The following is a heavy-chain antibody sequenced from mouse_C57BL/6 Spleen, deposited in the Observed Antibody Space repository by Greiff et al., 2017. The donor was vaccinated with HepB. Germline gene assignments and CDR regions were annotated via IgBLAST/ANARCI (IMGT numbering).Heavy chain of an antibody. Sequence: EVMLVESGGGLVKPGGSLKLSCAASGFTFSSYTMSWVRQTPEKRLEWVATISGGGGNTYYPDSVKGRFTISRDNAKNTLYLQMSSLRSEDTALYYCAKTYYDYDDWYFDVWGTGTTVTVSS. CDR1: GFTFSSYT. CDR3: AKTYYDYDDWYFDV. CDR2: ISGGGGNT. D-gene: IGHD2-4*01. V-gene: IGHV5-9*01. J-gene: IGHJ1*03.